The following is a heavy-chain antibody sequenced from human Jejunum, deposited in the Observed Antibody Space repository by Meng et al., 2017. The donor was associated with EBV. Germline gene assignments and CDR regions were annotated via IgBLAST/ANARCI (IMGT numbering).Heavy chain of an antibody. D-gene: IGHD6-25*01. CDR2: INTDGSTT. J-gene: IGHJ4*02. V-gene: IGHV3-74*01. CDR1: GFTFSDYW. Sequence: DVQLGGSRGGFVPPGGSLTLSWATSGFTFSDYWMHWVRQAPGKGLVWVSRINTDGSTTNYADSVKGRFTISRDNAENTLFLQMNSLKAEDTAVYYCTRAGSYRHDYWGQGTLVTVSS. CDR3: TRAGSYRHDY.